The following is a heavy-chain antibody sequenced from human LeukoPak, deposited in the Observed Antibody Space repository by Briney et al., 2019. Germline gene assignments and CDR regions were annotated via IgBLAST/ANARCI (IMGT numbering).Heavy chain of an antibody. CDR1: GGSFSGYY. CDR3: ARGRQYPPRNIAARPGDWFDP. V-gene: IGHV4-34*01. J-gene: IGHJ5*02. Sequence: SETLSLTCVVYGGSFSGYYWSWIRQPPGKGLEWIGEINHSGSTNYNPSLKSRVTISVDTSKNQFSLKLSSVTAADTAVYYCARGRQYPPRNIAARPGDWFDPWGQGTLVTVSS. D-gene: IGHD6-6*01. CDR2: INHSGST.